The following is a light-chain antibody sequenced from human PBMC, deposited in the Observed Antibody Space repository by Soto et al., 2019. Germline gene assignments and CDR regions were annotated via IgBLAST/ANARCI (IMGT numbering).Light chain of an antibody. CDR3: QQYSNWPLIT. J-gene: IGKJ5*01. V-gene: IGKV3-15*01. Sequence: EIVMTQSPATLSVSPGERATLSCRASQSASINLAWYQQKPGQAPRLLIYAASTRATGIPARFSGSGSGTEFPLTIRSLQSEDFAVYYCQQYSNWPLITFGQGTRLEIK. CDR2: AAS. CDR1: QSASIN.